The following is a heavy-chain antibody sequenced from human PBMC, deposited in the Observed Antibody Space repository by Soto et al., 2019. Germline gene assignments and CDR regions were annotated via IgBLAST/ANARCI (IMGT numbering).Heavy chain of an antibody. CDR2: IYWDNDK. Sequence: SRPTLVNPTQTLTLTCTFSGFSLNTTAVGVGWIRQPTRKALEWLALIYWDNDKRYNPSLKTRLTITKDTSKNQVVLKMTNIDPVDTATYFCARIPAYYGCQSSNYFDSSGQGASVTAS. CDR3: ARIPAYYGCQSSNYFDS. D-gene: IGHD3-10*01. CDR1: GFSLNTTAVG. J-gene: IGHJ4*02. V-gene: IGHV2-5*02.